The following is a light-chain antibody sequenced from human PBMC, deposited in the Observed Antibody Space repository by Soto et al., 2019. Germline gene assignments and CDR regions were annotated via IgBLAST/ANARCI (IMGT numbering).Light chain of an antibody. CDR2: GAS. J-gene: IGKJ1*01. Sequence: EIVLTQSPGTLSLSPEEKATLSCRASQSVSSNYLAWYQQKPGKAPRPLIYGASSRAIGIPDRFSGSGSGTDFTLTISRLEPEDFAVYYCQQYGSLPWTFGQGTKV. CDR3: QQYGSLPWT. V-gene: IGKV3-20*01. CDR1: QSVSSNY.